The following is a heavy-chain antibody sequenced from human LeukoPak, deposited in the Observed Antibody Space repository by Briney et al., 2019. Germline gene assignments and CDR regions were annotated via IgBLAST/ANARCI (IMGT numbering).Heavy chain of an antibody. V-gene: IGHV3-30*04. CDR2: ISYDGSNK. J-gene: IGHJ4*02. CDR1: GFTFSSYA. Sequence: GGSLRLSCAASGFTFSSYAMHWVRQAPGKGLEWVAVISYDGSNKYYADSVKGRFTISRDNSKNTLYLQMNSLRAEDTAVYYCARGRIPGFGELSRFDYWGQGTLVTVSS. CDR3: ARGRIPGFGELSRFDY. D-gene: IGHD3-10*01.